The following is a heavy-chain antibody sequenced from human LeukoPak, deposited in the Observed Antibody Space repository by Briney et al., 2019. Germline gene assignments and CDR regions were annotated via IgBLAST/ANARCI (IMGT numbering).Heavy chain of an antibody. J-gene: IGHJ4*02. CDR3: ARDREVLRYFDWLSTTDGY. D-gene: IGHD3-9*01. V-gene: IGHV1-18*01. CDR1: GYTFTSYG. Sequence: ASVKVSCKASGYTFTSYGISWVRQAPGQGLEWMGWISAYNGNTNYAQKLQGRVTMTTDTSTSTAYMELRSLRSDDTAVYYCARDREVLRYFDWLSTTDGYWGQGTLVTVSS. CDR2: ISAYNGNT.